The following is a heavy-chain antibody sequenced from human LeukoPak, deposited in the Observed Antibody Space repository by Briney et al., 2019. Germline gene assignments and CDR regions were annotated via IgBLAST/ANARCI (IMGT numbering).Heavy chain of an antibody. CDR3: ASNPYYYDRSGYPGVWYFDL. V-gene: IGHV1-2*06. J-gene: IGHJ2*01. D-gene: IGHD3-22*01. Sequence: ASVKVSCKASGYTFTGYYMHWVRQAPGQGLEWMGRINPNSGGTNYAQKFQGRVTMTRDTSISTAYVELSRLRSDDTAVYYCASNPYYYDRSGYPGVWYFDLWGRGTLVTVSS. CDR2: INPNSGGT. CDR1: GYTFTGYY.